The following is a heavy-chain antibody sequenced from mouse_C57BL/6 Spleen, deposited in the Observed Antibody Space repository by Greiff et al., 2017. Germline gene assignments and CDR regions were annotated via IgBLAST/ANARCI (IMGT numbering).Heavy chain of an antibody. J-gene: IGHJ4*01. D-gene: IGHD1-1*01. V-gene: IGHV1-26*01. CDR2: INTNNGGT. CDR1: GYTFTDYY. Sequence: EVQLQQSGPELVKPGASVKISCKASGYTFTDYYMNWVKQSHGKSLEWIGDINTNNGGTSYNQKFKGKATLTGNKSSSTAYMEIRSLTSEDSAGYYCARLRRGAMDYWGQGASVTVSS. CDR3: ARLRRGAMDY.